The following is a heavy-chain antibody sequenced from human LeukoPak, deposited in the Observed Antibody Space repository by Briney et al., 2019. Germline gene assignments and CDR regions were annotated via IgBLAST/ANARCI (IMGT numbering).Heavy chain of an antibody. Sequence: GGSLRLSCTTSEFSFRTYAMTWVRQAPGKGLEWVSTISVDDQGSTYYTDSVKGRFTISRDTSQNTLFLQMNSLRGEDTAVYYCARCLLYLWNRNFYYYMDVWGKGTTVTVSS. CDR1: EFSFRTYA. D-gene: IGHD2-8*01. V-gene: IGHV3-23*01. CDR3: ARCLLYLWNRNFYYYMDV. CDR2: ISVDDQGST. J-gene: IGHJ6*03.